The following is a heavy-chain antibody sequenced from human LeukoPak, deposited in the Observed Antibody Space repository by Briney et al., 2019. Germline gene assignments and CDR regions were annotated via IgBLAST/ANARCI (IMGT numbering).Heavy chain of an antibody. CDR3: ARESRRGAYSSSPFDY. V-gene: IGHV1-18*01. D-gene: IGHD6-13*01. J-gene: IGHJ4*02. CDR1: GYTFTSYG. Sequence: ASVNVSCKASGYTFTSYGISWVRQAPGQGLEWMGWISAYNGNTNYAQKLQGRVTMTTDTSTSTAYMELRSLRSDDTAVYYCARESRRGAYSSSPFDYWGQGTLVTVSS. CDR2: ISAYNGNT.